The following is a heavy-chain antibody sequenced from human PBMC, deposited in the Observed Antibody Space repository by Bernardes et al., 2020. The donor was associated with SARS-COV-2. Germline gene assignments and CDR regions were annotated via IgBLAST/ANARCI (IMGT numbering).Heavy chain of an antibody. J-gene: IGHJ6*02. D-gene: IGHD3-3*01. CDR3: ARTNYDFWSDYYPGMDV. CDR1: EYSFPTNW. V-gene: IGHV5-51*01. CDR2: IYPNDSDT. Sequence: GESLKISCKGSEYSFPTNWIAWVRQMPGKGLEWMGIIYPNDSDTRYSPAFQVRVTISADKSTSATFLHWSNLEASDTATYFCARTNYDFWSDYYPGMDVWGQGTTVTVSS.